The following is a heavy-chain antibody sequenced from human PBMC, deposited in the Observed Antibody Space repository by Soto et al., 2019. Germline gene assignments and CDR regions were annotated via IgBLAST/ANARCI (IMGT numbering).Heavy chain of an antibody. V-gene: IGHV4-59*08. J-gene: IGHJ4*02. Sequence: SETLYLTCAVSGGCMSSYFWTWIRQPPGKGLEWIGYIYYSGSTNYNPSLKSRVTISVDTSKNQFSLKLNSMTAADTAVYYCARHNYGSGSTYFDYWGQGTLVTVS. CDR2: IYYSGST. CDR3: ARHNYGSGSTYFDY. D-gene: IGHD3-10*01. CDR1: GGCMSSYF.